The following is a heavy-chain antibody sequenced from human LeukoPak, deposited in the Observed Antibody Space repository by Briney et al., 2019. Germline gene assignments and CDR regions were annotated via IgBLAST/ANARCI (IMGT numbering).Heavy chain of an antibody. V-gene: IGHV3-48*03. D-gene: IGHD3-10*01. J-gene: IGHJ4*02. CDR1: GFTFSSYE. CDR2: ISSSGRTI. CDR3: AREYRSGDFDY. Sequence: PGGSLRLSCAASGFTFSSYEMNWVRQAPGKGLEWVSYISSSGRTIYYADSVKGRFTISRDNAKNSLSLQMSSLRAEDTAVYYCAREYRSGDFDYWGQGTLVTVSS.